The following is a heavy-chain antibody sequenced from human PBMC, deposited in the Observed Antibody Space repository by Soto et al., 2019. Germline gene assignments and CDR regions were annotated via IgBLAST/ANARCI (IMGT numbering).Heavy chain of an antibody. J-gene: IGHJ4*02. D-gene: IGHD6-13*01. Sequence: KPSETLSLTCGVSGYSISNDYYWGWIRQPPGKGLEWIGSIYHSGSTYYNPSLKSRVTISVDTSKNQFSLELSSVTAADTAVYYCARARIAAAVPYYFDYWGQGTLVTVSS. CDR2: IYHSGST. V-gene: IGHV4-38-2*01. CDR1: GYSISNDYY. CDR3: ARARIAAAVPYYFDY.